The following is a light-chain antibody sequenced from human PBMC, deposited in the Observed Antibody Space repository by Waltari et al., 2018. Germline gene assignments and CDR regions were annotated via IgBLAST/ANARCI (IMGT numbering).Light chain of an antibody. V-gene: IGKV1-13*02. CDR3: QQFISYPRT. Sequence: IQLTQSPSSLSASLGDRVTITCRASQGINTALAWYQQTPGKAPNLLIYDASNLESGVPARFSGSGSGTDFSLTISSLQPEDFATYYCQQFISYPRTFGGGTKVEIK. CDR2: DAS. CDR1: QGINTA. J-gene: IGKJ4*01.